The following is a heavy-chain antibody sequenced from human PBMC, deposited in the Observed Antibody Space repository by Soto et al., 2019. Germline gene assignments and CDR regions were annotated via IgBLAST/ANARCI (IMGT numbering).Heavy chain of an antibody. D-gene: IGHD6-19*01. CDR1: GFTFSSYW. V-gene: IGHV3-7*01. CDR3: ARGSYGSGQYYFDS. Sequence: EVQLVESGGGLVQPGGSLRLSCVPSGFTFSSYWMSWVRQAPGKGLEWGANIKQDGSEKYYVDSVKGRFTISGDNARNSLFLTLNSLRAEDTAVYYCARGSYGSGQYYFDSWGQGTLVTVSS. J-gene: IGHJ4*02. CDR2: IKQDGSEK.